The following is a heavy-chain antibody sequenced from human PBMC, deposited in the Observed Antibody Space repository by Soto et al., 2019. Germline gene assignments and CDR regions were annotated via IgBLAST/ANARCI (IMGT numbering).Heavy chain of an antibody. D-gene: IGHD6-13*01. V-gene: IGHV3-30*18. CDR1: GFTFSSYG. CDR3: AKDRGLAAAGLPYYYYGMDV. J-gene: IGHJ6*02. Sequence: QVQLVESGGGVVQPGRSLRLSCAASGFTFSSYGMHWVRQAPGKGLEWVAVISYDGSNKYYADSVKGRFTISRDNSKNTLYLQMNSLRAEDTAVYYCAKDRGLAAAGLPYYYYGMDVWGQGTTVTVSS. CDR2: ISYDGSNK.